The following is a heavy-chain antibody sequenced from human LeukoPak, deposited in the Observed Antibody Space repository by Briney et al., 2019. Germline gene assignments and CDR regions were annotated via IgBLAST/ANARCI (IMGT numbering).Heavy chain of an antibody. CDR3: ARDRVAGLDY. D-gene: IGHD6-19*01. J-gene: IGHJ4*02. CDR1: GFTFSSYS. CDR2: ISSSSSYI. V-gene: IGHV3-21*01. Sequence: PGGSLRFSCAASGFTFSSYSMNWVRQAPGKGLEWVSSISSSSSYIYYADSVKGRFTISRDNAKNSLYLQMNSLRAEDTAVYYCARDRVAGLDYWGQGTLVTVSS.